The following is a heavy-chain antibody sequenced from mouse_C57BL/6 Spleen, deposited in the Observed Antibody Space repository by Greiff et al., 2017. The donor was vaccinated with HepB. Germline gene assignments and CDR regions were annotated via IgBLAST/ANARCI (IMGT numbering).Heavy chain of an antibody. V-gene: IGHV1-62-2*01. CDR2: FYPGSGSI. CDR3: ARHEVVYGYDGRGYYFDY. J-gene: IGHJ2*01. Sequence: QVQLQQSGAELVKPGASVKLSCKASGYTFTEYTIHWVKQRSGQGLEWIGWFYPGSGSIKYNEKFKDKATLTADKSSSTVYMELSRLTSEDSAVYFCARHEVVYGYDGRGYYFDYWGQGTTLTVSS. CDR1: GYTFTEYT. D-gene: IGHD2-2*01.